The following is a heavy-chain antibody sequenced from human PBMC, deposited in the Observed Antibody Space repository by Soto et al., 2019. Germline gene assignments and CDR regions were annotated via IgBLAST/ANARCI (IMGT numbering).Heavy chain of an antibody. CDR3: AEASITTYWYFDL. D-gene: IGHD3-16*01. J-gene: IGHJ2*01. Sequence: EVQLLDSGGGLVQPGGSLRLSCAASGFSFSTYAMAWVRQASGKGLEWVAGISGSSETTHYADSERGRFTISRDNSKNTLYLLMEGLRAEDTALYFCAEASITTYWYFDLWGRGTLVTVSS. CDR1: GFSFSTYA. V-gene: IGHV3-23*01. CDR2: ISGSSETT.